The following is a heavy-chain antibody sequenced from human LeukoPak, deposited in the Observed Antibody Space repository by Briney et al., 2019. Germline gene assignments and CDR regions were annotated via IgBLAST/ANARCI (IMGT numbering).Heavy chain of an antibody. D-gene: IGHD2-21*01. CDR2: INQDGSGK. Sequence: GGSLRLSCAASGFTFTTYYMSWVRQAPGKGLEWVANINQDGSGKYYVDFVKGRFTISRNNAKKSLYLQMNSLRVEDTAVYYCARDGDGEKFPFDHWGQGTLVTVSS. V-gene: IGHV3-7*01. CDR1: GFTFTTYY. J-gene: IGHJ4*02. CDR3: ARDGDGEKFPFDH.